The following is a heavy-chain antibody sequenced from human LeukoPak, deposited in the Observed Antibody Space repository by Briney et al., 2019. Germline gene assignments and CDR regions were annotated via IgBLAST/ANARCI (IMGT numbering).Heavy chain of an antibody. CDR2: FDRKNGDT. J-gene: IGHJ6*03. CDR1: GFTLADLS. V-gene: IGHV1-24*01. CDR3: ATGVFCATTTCPGYQHFYYFMDV. D-gene: IGHD2-2*01. Sequence: ASVKVSCKVSGFTLADLSMHWVRQGPGKGLEWVGGFDRKNGDTIYAQRFRGRVTLTEDTSTGTAYMDLSSLSAGDTAVYYCATGVFCATTTCPGYQHFYYFMDVWGKGTTVTVSS.